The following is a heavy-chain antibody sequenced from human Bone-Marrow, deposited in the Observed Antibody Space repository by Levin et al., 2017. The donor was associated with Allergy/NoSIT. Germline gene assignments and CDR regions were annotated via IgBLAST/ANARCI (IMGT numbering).Heavy chain of an antibody. J-gene: IGHJ3*02. CDR1: GFTFSNAW. D-gene: IGHD2-15*01. V-gene: IGHV3-15*01. CDR2: IKSKTDGGPT. Sequence: ETLSLTCAVSGFTFSNAWMTWVRQAPGKGLEWVGRIKSKTDGGPTDCAAPVKGRFTISRDDSENTLYLQMNSLKTEDTAVYYCTTAGSATRGGFDIWGQGTMVTVSS. CDR3: TTAGSATRGGFDI.